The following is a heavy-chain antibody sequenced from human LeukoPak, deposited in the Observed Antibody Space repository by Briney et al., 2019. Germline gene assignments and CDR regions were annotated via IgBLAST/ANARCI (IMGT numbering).Heavy chain of an antibody. CDR2: ISAYNGNT. Sequence: ASVKVSCKASGYTFTSYGISWVRQAPGQGHDWMGWISAYNGNTNYAQKLQGRVTMTTDTSTSTGYMELRSLRSDDTAVYYCARDYACRYYGSGFATTFDYWGQGTLVTVSS. D-gene: IGHD3-10*01. J-gene: IGHJ4*02. CDR3: ARDYACRYYGSGFATTFDY. CDR1: GYTFTSYG. V-gene: IGHV1-18*01.